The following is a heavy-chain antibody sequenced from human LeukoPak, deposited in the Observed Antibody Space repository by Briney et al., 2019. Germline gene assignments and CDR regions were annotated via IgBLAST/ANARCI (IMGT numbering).Heavy chain of an antibody. J-gene: IGHJ4*02. D-gene: IGHD3-3*01. Sequence: GGSLRLSCAASGFTFSSYAMSWVRQAPGKGLEWVSAIGGGGGSTYSADLVKGRFTISRDKSKNPLYLQMNSLRAEDTDVYYWAKDPLYDFWSGYPRWYFDYWGQGTLVTVSS. CDR3: AKDPLYDFWSGYPRWYFDY. CDR2: IGGGGGST. CDR1: GFTFSSYA. V-gene: IGHV3-23*01.